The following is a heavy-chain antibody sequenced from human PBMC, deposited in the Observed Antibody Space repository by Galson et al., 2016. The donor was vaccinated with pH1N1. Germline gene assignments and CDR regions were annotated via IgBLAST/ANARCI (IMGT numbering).Heavy chain of an antibody. CDR1: GDSINSHY. J-gene: IGHJ4*02. CDR2: IYYNGST. D-gene: IGHD1-1*01. V-gene: IGHV4-59*11. CDR3: ARGFRIAPTGTIFDS. Sequence: TLSLTCTVSGDSINSHYWGWIRQTPGKGLECIGYIYYNGSTTYNPSLKSQVSISLDTSNNHFSLKTTSVTVADTALYYCARGFRIAPTGTIFDSWGQGTLVTVSS.